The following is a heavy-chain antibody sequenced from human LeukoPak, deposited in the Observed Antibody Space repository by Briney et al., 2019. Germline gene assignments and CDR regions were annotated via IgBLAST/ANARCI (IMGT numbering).Heavy chain of an antibody. J-gene: IGHJ4*02. Sequence: SETLSLTCAVYGGSFSGYYWSWIRQPPGKGLEWIGEINHSGSTNYNPSLKSRVTISADTSKNQFSLKLSSVTAADTAVYYCAGVTYGGDPYCFDYWGQGTLATVSS. CDR3: AGVTYGGDPYCFDY. CDR1: GGSFSGYY. CDR2: INHSGST. D-gene: IGHD4-23*01. V-gene: IGHV4-34*01.